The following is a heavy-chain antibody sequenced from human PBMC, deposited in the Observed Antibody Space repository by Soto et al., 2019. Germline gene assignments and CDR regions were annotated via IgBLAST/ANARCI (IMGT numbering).Heavy chain of an antibody. CDR3: ARDGGYCSSTSCYGGGDV. CDR2: INSDGSST. J-gene: IGHJ6*04. CDR1: GFTFSSYW. Sequence: EVQLVESGGGLVQPGGSLRLSCAASGFTFSSYWMHWVRQAPGKGLVWVSRINSDGSSTSYADSVKGRFTISRDNAKNTLYLQMNSLRAEDTAVYYCARDGGYCSSTSCYGGGDVWGKGTTVTVSS. V-gene: IGHV3-74*01. D-gene: IGHD2-2*03.